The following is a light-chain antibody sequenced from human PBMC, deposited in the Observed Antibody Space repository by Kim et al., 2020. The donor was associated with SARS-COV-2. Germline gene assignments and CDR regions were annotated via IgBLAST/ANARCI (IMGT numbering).Light chain of an antibody. CDR3: LQLDDHPLT. CDR1: EDIRRY. CDR2: SAY. V-gene: IGKV1-9*01. J-gene: IGKJ4*02. Sequence: GERVTITCRASEDIRRYLAWYQQKPGKAPKSLIDSAYILEKDVPYRFSGSGSRTEYTLTISRLQTEDFATYFCLQLDDHPLTGGGGTKVDIK.